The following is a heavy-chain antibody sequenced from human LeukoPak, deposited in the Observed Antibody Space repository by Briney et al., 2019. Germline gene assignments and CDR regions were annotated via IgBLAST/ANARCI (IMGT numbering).Heavy chain of an antibody. J-gene: IGHJ6*03. V-gene: IGHV3-23*01. Sequence: GGSLRLSCAASGFTFSSYAMSWVRQAPGKGLEWVSAISGSGGSTYYADSVKGRFTISRDNSKNTLYLQMNSLRAEDTAVYYCAKATSDGDYYYYYMDVWGKGTTVTVSS. CDR1: GFTFSSYA. CDR3: AKATSDGDYYYYYMDV. D-gene: IGHD4-17*01. CDR2: ISGSGGST.